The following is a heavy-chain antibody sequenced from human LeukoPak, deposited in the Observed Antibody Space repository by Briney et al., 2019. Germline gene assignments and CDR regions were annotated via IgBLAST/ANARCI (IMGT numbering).Heavy chain of an antibody. CDR2: IYHSGST. J-gene: IGHJ4*02. CDR1: GYSISSGYY. V-gene: IGHV4-38-2*02. Sequence: WETLSLSCTVSGYSISSGYYWGWIRQPPGRGLEWIGSIYHSGSTYYNPSLKSRVTISVDTSKNQFSLKLTSVTAADPAVYFCAREVAGTPWIDYWGQGTLVTVSS. CDR3: AREVAGTPWIDY. D-gene: IGHD6-19*01.